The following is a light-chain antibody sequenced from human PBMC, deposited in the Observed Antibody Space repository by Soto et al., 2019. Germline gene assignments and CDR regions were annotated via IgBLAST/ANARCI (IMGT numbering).Light chain of an antibody. CDR2: DAS. V-gene: IGKV1-5*01. CDR3: QQYNSYSTWT. J-gene: IGKJ1*01. CDR1: QSISSW. Sequence: DIQMTQSPSTLSASVGDRVTITCRASQSISSWLAWYQQMPGKAPKILIYDASILKSGVPSRFSGSGSGTEFTLTISSLQPDDFATYYCQQYNSYSTWTFGQGTMVDI.